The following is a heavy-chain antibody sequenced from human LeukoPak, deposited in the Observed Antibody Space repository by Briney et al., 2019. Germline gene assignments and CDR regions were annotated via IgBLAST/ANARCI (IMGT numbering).Heavy chain of an antibody. Sequence: PGGSLRLSCAASGFTFSSYAMHWVRQAPGKGLEWVAVISYDGSNKYYADSVKGRFTISRDNSKNTLYLQMNSLRAEDTAVYYCAKETTSSFDPWGQGTLVTVSS. D-gene: IGHD1-1*01. V-gene: IGHV3-30*04. J-gene: IGHJ5*02. CDR2: ISYDGSNK. CDR1: GFTFSSYA. CDR3: AKETTSSFDP.